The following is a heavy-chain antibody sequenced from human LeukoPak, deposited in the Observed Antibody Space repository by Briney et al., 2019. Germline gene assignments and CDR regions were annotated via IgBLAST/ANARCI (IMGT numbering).Heavy chain of an antibody. CDR1: GGSISSGDYS. CDR2: IYHTGST. J-gene: IGHJ4*02. D-gene: IGHD1-14*01. CDR3: ACQSGVSRTTYFDY. V-gene: IGHV4-30-2*01. Sequence: SETLSLTCTVSGGSISSGDYSWSWIRQPPGKGLEWIGYIYHTGSTYYNPSLRGRVTISVDRSKNQFSLKLSSVTAADTAMYYCACQSGVSRTTYFDYWGQGTLVTVSS.